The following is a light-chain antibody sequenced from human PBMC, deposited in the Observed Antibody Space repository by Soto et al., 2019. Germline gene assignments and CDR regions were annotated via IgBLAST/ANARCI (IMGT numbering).Light chain of an antibody. V-gene: IGKV2-28*01. Sequence: DIVMTQSPLSLPVTPGEPASISCRSSQSLLHSNGYNYLDWYLQKPGQSPQLLIYLGSNRASGVTDRCSGSGSAAAFTLKISSGEAEDVGVYYCMQALQTPRTFGQGTKLEIK. CDR3: MQALQTPRT. CDR1: QSLLHSNGYNY. J-gene: IGKJ2*01. CDR2: LGS.